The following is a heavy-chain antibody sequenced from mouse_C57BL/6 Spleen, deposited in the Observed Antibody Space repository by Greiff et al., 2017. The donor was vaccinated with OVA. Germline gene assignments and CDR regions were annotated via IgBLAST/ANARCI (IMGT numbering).Heavy chain of an antibody. D-gene: IGHD1-1*01. V-gene: IGHV14-4*01. CDR3: TTGYYGSSSYYFDY. CDR1: GFNIKDDY. J-gene: IGHJ2*01. CDR2: IDPENGDT. Sequence: EVKLMESGAELVRPGASVKLSCTASGFNIKDDYMHWVKQRPEQGLEWIGWIDPENGDTEYASKFQGKATITADTSSNTAYLQLSSLTSEDTAVYYCTTGYYGSSSYYFDYWGQGTTLTVSS.